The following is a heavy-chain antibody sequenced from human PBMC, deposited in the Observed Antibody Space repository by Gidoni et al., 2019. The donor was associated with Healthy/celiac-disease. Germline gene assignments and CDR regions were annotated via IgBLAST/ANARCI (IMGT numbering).Heavy chain of an antibody. V-gene: IGHV3-9*01. CDR2: ISWNSGSI. Sequence: EVQLVESGGGLVQPGRSLRLSCAASGLPFDDYAMHWVRQAPGKGLEWVSGISWNSGSIGYADSVKGRFTISRDNAKNSLYLQMNSLRAEDTALYYCAKDLDYGGNSGAFDIWGQGTMVTVSS. J-gene: IGHJ3*02. D-gene: IGHD4-17*01. CDR1: GLPFDDYA. CDR3: AKDLDYGGNSGAFDI.